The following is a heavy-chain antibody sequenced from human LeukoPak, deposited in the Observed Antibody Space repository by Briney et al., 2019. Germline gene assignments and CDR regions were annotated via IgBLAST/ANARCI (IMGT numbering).Heavy chain of an antibody. D-gene: IGHD3-10*01. CDR3: ARVQFFGPGRLAGFDP. J-gene: IGHJ5*02. V-gene: IGHV4-4*07. CDR1: SRSISSYY. Sequence: PSETLSLTCTVSSRSISSYYGRWLRQPAGKGREWNGRIYTSGSKNYNPSLKRRATITVDKSKKQFSQRRSYVAAADPAVYSCARVQFFGPGRLAGFDPWGQGTLVTVSS. CDR2: IYTSGSK.